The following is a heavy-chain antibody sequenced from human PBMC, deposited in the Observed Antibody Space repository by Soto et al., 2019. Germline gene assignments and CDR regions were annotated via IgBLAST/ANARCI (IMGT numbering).Heavy chain of an antibody. Sequence: QLQLQESGPGLVKSSETLSLTCTVSGGSISSSSCYWGWIRLPPGKGLEWMGNIYYNGNTYYNPSLKSGLTISVDASKSQFSLKLSSVTAADTAVYYCARLRIYCSGGTCYYYFDYWGQGTLVTVSS. CDR3: ARLRIYCSGGTCYYYFDY. V-gene: IGHV4-39*01. CDR1: GGSISSSSCY. D-gene: IGHD2-15*01. J-gene: IGHJ4*02. CDR2: IYYNGNT.